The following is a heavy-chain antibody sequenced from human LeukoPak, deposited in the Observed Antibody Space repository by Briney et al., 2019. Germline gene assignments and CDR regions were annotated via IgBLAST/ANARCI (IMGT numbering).Heavy chain of an antibody. V-gene: IGHV3-23*01. J-gene: IGHJ3*02. D-gene: IGHD3-3*01. CDR2: ISGSGGST. CDR1: GFTFSSYA. CDR3: AKDSRITIFGVVIRGDAFDI. Sequence: GGSLRLSCAASGFTFSSYAMSWVRQAPGKGLEWVSAISGSGGSTYYADSVKGRFTISRDNSKNTLYLQMNSLRAEDTAVYYCAKDSRITIFGVVIRGDAFDIWGQGTMVTVSS.